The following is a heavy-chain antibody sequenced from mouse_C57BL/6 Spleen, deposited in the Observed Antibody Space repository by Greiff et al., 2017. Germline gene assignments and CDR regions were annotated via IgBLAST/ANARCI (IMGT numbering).Heavy chain of an antibody. CDR2: ISYDGSN. J-gene: IGHJ4*01. D-gene: IGHD2-2*01. CDR3: AREGAYGNDGGYAMDY. V-gene: IGHV3-6*01. Sequence: EVQLQQSGPGLVKPSQSLSLTCSVTGYSITSGYYWNWIRQFPGNKLEWMGYISYDGSNNYNPSLKNRISITRDTSKNQFFLKLNSVTTEDTATYYGAREGAYGNDGGYAMDYWGQGTSVTVSS. CDR1: GYSITSGYY.